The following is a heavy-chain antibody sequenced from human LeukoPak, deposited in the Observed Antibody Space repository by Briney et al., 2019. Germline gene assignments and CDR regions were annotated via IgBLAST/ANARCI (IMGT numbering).Heavy chain of an antibody. CDR1: GGSISSGSYY. CDR3: ARDGSGYYDTSGYRN. V-gene: IGHV4-61*02. CDR2: IYTSGST. J-gene: IGHJ4*02. D-gene: IGHD3-22*01. Sequence: SETLSLTCTVSGGSISSGSYYWSWIRRPAGKGLEWIGRIYTSGSTNYNPSLESRVTISLDTSKNQFSLKLSSVTAADTAVYYCARDGSGYYDTSGYRNWGQGTQVTVPS.